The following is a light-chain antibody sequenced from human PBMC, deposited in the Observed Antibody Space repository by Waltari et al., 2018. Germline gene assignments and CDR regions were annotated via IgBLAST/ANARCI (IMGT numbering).Light chain of an antibody. V-gene: IGLV1-40*01. J-gene: IGLJ3*02. CDR3: QSYDSSLSGWV. CDR1: SSNIGAGYD. CDR2: GNS. Sequence: QSVLTQPPSVSGAPGQRGTISCTGSSSNIGAGYDVHWYQQLPGTATKLLIYGNSNRPSGVPDRFSGSKSGTSASLAITGLQAEDEADYYCQSYDSSLSGWVFGGGTKLTVL.